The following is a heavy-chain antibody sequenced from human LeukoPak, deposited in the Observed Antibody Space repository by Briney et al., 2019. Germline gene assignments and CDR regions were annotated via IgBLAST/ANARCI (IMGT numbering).Heavy chain of an antibody. CDR1: GYTFTGYY. V-gene: IGHV1-2*02. CDR3: ARGHDDSSSSDY. J-gene: IGHJ4*02. CDR2: INPNSGGT. D-gene: IGHD6-13*01. Sequence: ASVKVSCKASGYTFTGYYMHWVRQAPGQGLEWMGWINPNSGGTNYAQKFQGRVTMTRNTSISTAYMELSSLRSEDTAVYYCARGHDDSSSSDYWGQGTLVTVSS.